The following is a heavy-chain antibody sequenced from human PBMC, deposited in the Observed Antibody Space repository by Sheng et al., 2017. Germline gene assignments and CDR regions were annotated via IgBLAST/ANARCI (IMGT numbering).Heavy chain of an antibody. Sequence: QVQLQQWGAGLLKPSETLSLTCAVYGGSFSGYYWSWIRQPPGKGLEWIGEINHSGSTNYNPSLKSRVTISVDTSKNQFSLKLSSVTAADTAVYYCARGKRIAARPRLGWYFDYWGQGTLVTVSS. V-gene: IGHV4-34*01. CDR3: ARGKRIAARPRLGWYFDY. CDR2: INHSGST. CDR1: GGSFSGYY. D-gene: IGHD6-6*01. J-gene: IGHJ4*02.